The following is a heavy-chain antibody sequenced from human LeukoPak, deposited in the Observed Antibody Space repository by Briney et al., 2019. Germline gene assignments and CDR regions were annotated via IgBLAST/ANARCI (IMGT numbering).Heavy chain of an antibody. CDR3: ARRSGYDYFDY. Sequence: ASVTVSFTGSVGTFSSYAISWVGPARGPGREWMGRIIPILGIANYAQKFQGRVTITADKSTSTAYMELSSLRSEDTAVYYCARRSGYDYFDYWGQGTLVTVSS. CDR1: VGTFSSYA. V-gene: IGHV1-69*04. D-gene: IGHD5-12*01. J-gene: IGHJ4*02. CDR2: IIPILGIA.